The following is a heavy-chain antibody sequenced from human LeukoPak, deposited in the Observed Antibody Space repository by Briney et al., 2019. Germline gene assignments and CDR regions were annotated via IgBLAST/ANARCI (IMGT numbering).Heavy chain of an antibody. Sequence: ASVKVSCKASGYTFTGYYMHWVRQAPGQGLEWMAWINPNSGGTNYAQKFQGRVTMTRDTSISTAYMELGRLTSDDTAVYYCARAPLGLPFDYWGQGSLVTVSS. CDR2: INPNSGGT. V-gene: IGHV1-2*02. J-gene: IGHJ4*02. CDR3: ARAPLGLPFDY. CDR1: GYTFTGYY.